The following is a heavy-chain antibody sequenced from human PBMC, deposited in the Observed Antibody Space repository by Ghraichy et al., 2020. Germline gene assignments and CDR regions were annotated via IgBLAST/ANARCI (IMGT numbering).Heavy chain of an antibody. CDR2: IRGTTSAI. CDR3: ARDEADGGIDF. J-gene: IGHJ4*02. Sequence: GRSLRLSCAGSGFTFSSYEMNWVRQAPGKGLEWVSYIRGTTSAIYYADSVKGRFTMSRDNAKSSLYLQMNSLRVEDTAVYYCARDEADGGIDFWGRGTLVTVSS. V-gene: IGHV3-48*03. CDR1: GFTFSSYE. D-gene: IGHD3-16*01.